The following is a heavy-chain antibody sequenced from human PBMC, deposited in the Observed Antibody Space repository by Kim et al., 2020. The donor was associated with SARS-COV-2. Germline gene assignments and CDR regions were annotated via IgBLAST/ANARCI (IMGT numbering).Heavy chain of an antibody. J-gene: IGHJ6*02. D-gene: IGHD3-10*01. V-gene: IGHV1-69*13. Sequence: SVKVSCKASGGTFSSYAISWVRQAPGQGLEWMGGIIPIFGTANYAQKFQGRVTITADESTSTAYMELSSLRSEDTAVYYCARDGTLGGYGSGMIYGMDVWGQGTTVTVSS. CDR1: GGTFSSYA. CDR3: ARDGTLGGYGSGMIYGMDV. CDR2: IIPIFGTA.